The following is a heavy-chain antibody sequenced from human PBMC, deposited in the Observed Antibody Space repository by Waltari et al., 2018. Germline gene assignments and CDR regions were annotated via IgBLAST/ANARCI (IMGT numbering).Heavy chain of an antibody. Sequence: EVQLVESGGGLVQPGGSLRLSCAASGFTFSTYGTNWVRQAPGKGLEWVANINQDGSEKYYVDSVKGRFTISRDNAKNSLYLQMNSLRVEDTAVYYCARTMRGGGNYWGQGTLVTVSS. CDR3: ARTMRGGGNY. J-gene: IGHJ4*02. CDR2: INQDGSEK. D-gene: IGHD2-15*01. CDR1: GFTFSTYG. V-gene: IGHV3-7*01.